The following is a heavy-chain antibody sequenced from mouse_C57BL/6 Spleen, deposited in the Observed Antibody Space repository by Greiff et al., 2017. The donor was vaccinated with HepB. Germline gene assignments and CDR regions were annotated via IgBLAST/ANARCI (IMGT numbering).Heavy chain of an antibody. J-gene: IGHJ3*01. Sequence: VQLQQSGPELVKPGASVKIPCKASGYTFTDYNMDWVKQSHGKSLEWIGDINPNNGGTIYNQKFKGKATLTVDKSSSTAYMELRSLTSEDTAVYYCAGGGNYGSSLAWFAYWGQGTLVTVSA. V-gene: IGHV1-18*01. CDR1: GYTFTDYN. CDR3: AGGGNYGSSLAWFAY. CDR2: INPNNGGT. D-gene: IGHD1-1*01.